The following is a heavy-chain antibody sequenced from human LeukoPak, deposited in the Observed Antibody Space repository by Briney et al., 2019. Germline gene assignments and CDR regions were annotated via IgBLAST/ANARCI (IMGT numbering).Heavy chain of an antibody. D-gene: IGHD3-3*01. Sequence: PGGSLRLSCAASGFTFSSYGMHWVRQAPGKGLEWVAFIRYDGSNKYYADSVKGRFTISRDNSKNTLYLQMNSLRAEDTAVYYCAKVHYDFWSGYVDYWGQGTLVTVSS. CDR3: AKVHYDFWSGYVDY. V-gene: IGHV3-30*02. J-gene: IGHJ4*02. CDR2: IRYDGSNK. CDR1: GFTFSSYG.